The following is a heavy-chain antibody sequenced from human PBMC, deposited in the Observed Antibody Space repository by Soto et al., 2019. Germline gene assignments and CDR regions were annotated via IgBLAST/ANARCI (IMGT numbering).Heavy chain of an antibody. Sequence: GWSLRLACASSVFTVISNYMSWVRQAPGKGLEWVSVIYSGGSTYYADSVKGRFTISRDNSKNTLYLQMNSLRAEDTAVYYCARDRRYSSGAFDYWGQGTLVTVSS. CDR1: VFTVISNY. CDR3: ARDRRYSSGAFDY. V-gene: IGHV3-53*01. D-gene: IGHD2-15*01. J-gene: IGHJ4*02. CDR2: IYSGGST.